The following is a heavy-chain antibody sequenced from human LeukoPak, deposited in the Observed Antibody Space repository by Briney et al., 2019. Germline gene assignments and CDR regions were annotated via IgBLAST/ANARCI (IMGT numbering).Heavy chain of an antibody. Sequence: GGSLRLSCAASGFTFSDSGIHWVRQASGKGLEWVGHIRGKADNYATVYAASVKGRFTITRDDSENTAYLQMNSLKTEDTAVYYCAKDGSMPWGYYMDVWGKGTTVTISS. CDR1: GFTFSDSG. J-gene: IGHJ6*03. CDR3: AKDGSMPWGYYMDV. CDR2: IRGKADNYAT. D-gene: IGHD2/OR15-2a*01. V-gene: IGHV3-73*01.